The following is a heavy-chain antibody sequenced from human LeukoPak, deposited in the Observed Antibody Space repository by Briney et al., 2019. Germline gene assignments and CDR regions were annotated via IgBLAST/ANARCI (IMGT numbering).Heavy chain of an antibody. Sequence: GGSLRLSCAASGFTFSSYDMHWVRQATGKGLEWVSAIGTAGDTYYPGSVKGRFTISRENAKNSLYLQMNSLRAGDTAVYYCAREGSSWYLYGAFDIWGQGTMATVSS. CDR1: GFTFSSYD. CDR3: AREGSSWYLYGAFDI. J-gene: IGHJ3*02. D-gene: IGHD6-13*01. CDR2: IGTAGDT. V-gene: IGHV3-13*01.